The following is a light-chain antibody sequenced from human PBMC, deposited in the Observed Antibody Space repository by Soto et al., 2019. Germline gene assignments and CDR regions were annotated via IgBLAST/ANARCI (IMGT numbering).Light chain of an antibody. V-gene: IGKV3-15*01. CDR2: AAS. CDR3: QQYNNWPRT. Sequence: IVMTQSPATLSLSPGERAALSCRASRSISSNLAWYQQKLGQAPRLLIYAASTRATGIPARFSGSGSGTEFTLTISSLQSEDFVVYYCQQYNNWPRTFGQGTKVDI. CDR1: RSISSN. J-gene: IGKJ1*01.